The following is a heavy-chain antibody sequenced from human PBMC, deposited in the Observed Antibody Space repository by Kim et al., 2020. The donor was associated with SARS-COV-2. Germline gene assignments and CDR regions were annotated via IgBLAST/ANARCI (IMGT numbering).Heavy chain of an antibody. V-gene: IGHV1-69*13. J-gene: IGHJ4*02. Sequence: SVKVSCKASGGTFSSYAISWVRQAPGQGLEWMGGIIPIFGTANYAQKFQGRVTITADESTSTAYMELSSLRSEDTAVYYCAREGGRVSGWFDYWGQGTLVTVSS. D-gene: IGHD6-19*01. CDR2: IIPIFGTA. CDR3: AREGGRVSGWFDY. CDR1: GGTFSSYA.